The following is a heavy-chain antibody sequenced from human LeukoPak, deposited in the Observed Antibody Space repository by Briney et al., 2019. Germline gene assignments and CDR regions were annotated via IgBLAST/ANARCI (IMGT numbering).Heavy chain of an antibody. V-gene: IGHV3-30*18. Sequence: GGSLRLSCATSGFTFSSSGMHWVRQAPGKGLEWVAVVSYDGRNKYYADSVKGRFTISRDNSKNTLYMQMNSLRAEDTAVYYCAKDYGYYSSYYYGMDVWGQGTTVTVSS. CDR1: GFTFSSSG. CDR3: AKDYGYYSSYYYGMDV. J-gene: IGHJ6*02. D-gene: IGHD4-11*01. CDR2: VSYDGRNK.